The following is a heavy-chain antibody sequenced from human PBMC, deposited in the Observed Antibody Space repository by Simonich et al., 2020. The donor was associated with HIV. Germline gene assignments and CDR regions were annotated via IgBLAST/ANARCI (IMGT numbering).Heavy chain of an antibody. CDR2: LTPNSGNT. J-gene: IGHJ5*02. CDR3: ARALKWFDP. D-gene: IGHD3-16*02. V-gene: IGHV1-8*03. CDR1: GYTLTSYD. Sequence: QVQLVQSGAEVKKPGASVKVSCKASGYTLTSYDIHWVRQATGQGLEGMGRLTPNSGNTDYAQKFQGRVTITRDTSINTAYMELSSLKSEDTAVYYCARALKWFDPWGQGTLVTVSS.